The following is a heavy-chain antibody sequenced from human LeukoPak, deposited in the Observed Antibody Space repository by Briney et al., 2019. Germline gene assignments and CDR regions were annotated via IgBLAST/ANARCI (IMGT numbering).Heavy chain of an antibody. D-gene: IGHD4-17*01. CDR1: GYTLTELS. CDR2: FDPEDGET. J-gene: IGHJ6*02. Sequence: ASVKVSCKVSGYTLTELSMHWVRQAPGKGLEWMGGFDPEDGETIYAQKFQGRVTMTEDTSTDTAYMELSSLRSEDTAVYYCARDHWTTVTYDYYYYGMDVWGQGTTVTVSS. CDR3: ARDHWTTVTYDYYYYGMDV. V-gene: IGHV1-24*01.